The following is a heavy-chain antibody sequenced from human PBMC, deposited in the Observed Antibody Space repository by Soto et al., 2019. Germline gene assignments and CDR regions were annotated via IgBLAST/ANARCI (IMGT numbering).Heavy chain of an antibody. CDR3: AKDPEYGSGSRSWFDP. V-gene: IGHV3-23*01. CDR1: GFTVSSYA. D-gene: IGHD3-10*01. Sequence: GGALRLSCAASGFTVSSYAMSWVRQAPGKGLEWVSAISGSGGSTYYADSVKGRFTISRDNSKNTLYLQMNSLRAEDTAVYYCAKDPEYGSGSRSWFDPRGQGTLVTVSS. CDR2: ISGSGGST. J-gene: IGHJ5*02.